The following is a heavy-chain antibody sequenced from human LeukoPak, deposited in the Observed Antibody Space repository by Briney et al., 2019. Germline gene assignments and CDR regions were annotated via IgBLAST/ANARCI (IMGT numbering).Heavy chain of an antibody. D-gene: IGHD2-2*01. J-gene: IGHJ5*02. V-gene: IGHV3-23*01. Sequence: PGGSLRLSCAVSGFTFSSYAMSWVRQAPGKGLEWVSAISGSGGSTYYADSVKGRFTISRDNSKNTLYLQMNSLRAEDTAVYYCAKDAAYRSTPNWFDPWGQGTLVTVSS. CDR3: AKDAAYRSTPNWFDP. CDR1: GFTFSSYA. CDR2: ISGSGGST.